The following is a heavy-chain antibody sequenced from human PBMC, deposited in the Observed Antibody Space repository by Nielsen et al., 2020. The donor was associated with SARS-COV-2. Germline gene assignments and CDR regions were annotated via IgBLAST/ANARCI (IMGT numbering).Heavy chain of an antibody. J-gene: IGHJ4*02. CDR1: GASISSSNW. CDR3: ARFTVAGTDVY. V-gene: IGHV4-4*02. CDR2: IYHSGST. Sequence: SETLSLTCAVSGASISSSNWWCWVRQPPGKGLEWIGEIYHSGSTNYNPSLKSRVTISVDKSKNPFSLKLSSVTAADTAVYYCARFTVAGTDVYWGQGTLVTVSS. D-gene: IGHD6-19*01.